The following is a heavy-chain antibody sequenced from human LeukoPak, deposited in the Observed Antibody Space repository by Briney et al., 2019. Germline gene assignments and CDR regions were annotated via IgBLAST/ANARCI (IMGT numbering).Heavy chain of an antibody. D-gene: IGHD1-26*01. CDR1: GFTFSSYG. CDR2: ISGGGGST. CDR3: AKDRRSGGYEPFDY. V-gene: IGHV3-23*01. J-gene: IGHJ4*02. Sequence: GGSLRLSCAASGFTFSSYGMSWVRQAPGKGREWVTGISGGGGSTYYADSVKGRFTISRDNSKNTLYLQMNSLRAEDTAVYYCAKDRRSGGYEPFDYWGQGTLVTVSS.